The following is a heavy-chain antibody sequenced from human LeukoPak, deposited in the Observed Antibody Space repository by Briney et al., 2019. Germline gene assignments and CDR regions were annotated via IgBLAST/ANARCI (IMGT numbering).Heavy chain of an antibody. CDR2: IYYSGST. V-gene: IGHV4-59*12. CDR1: GGSISSYY. D-gene: IGHD6-19*01. CDR3: ARELRHISGWYGGIGY. Sequence: PSETLSLTCTASGGSISSYYWSWIRQPPGKGLEWIGYIYYSGSTNYNPSLKSRVTISVDTSKNQFSLKLTSVTAADTAVYYCARELRHISGWYGGIGYWGQGTLVTVSS. J-gene: IGHJ4*02.